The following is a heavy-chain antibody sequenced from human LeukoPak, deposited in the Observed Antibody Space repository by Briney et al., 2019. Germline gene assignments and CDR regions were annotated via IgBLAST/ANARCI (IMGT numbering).Heavy chain of an antibody. CDR1: GGTFSSYA. CDR3: ARSLGGAPSSTVPNYFDY. CDR2: IIPIFGTA. D-gene: IGHD4-17*01. Sequence: GASVKVSCKASGGTFSSYAISWVRQAPGQGLEWMGGIIPIFGTANYAQKFQGRVTITTDESTSTAYMELSSLRSEDTAVYYCARSLGGAPSSTVPNYFDYWGQGTLVTVSS. V-gene: IGHV1-69*05. J-gene: IGHJ4*02.